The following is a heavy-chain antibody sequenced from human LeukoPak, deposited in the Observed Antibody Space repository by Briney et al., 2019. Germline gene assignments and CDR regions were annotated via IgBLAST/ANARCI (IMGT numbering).Heavy chain of an antibody. CDR1: GFTFSSYA. CDR3: GGGNYYRRYFDY. V-gene: IGHV3-30*04. Sequence: GGSLRLSCAASGFTFSSYAMHWVRQAPGKGLEWVAVISYDGSNKYYADSVKGRFTISRDNSKNTLYLQMNSLRAEDTAVYYCGGGNYYRRYFDYWGQGTLVTVSS. CDR2: ISYDGSNK. J-gene: IGHJ4*02. D-gene: IGHD1-26*01.